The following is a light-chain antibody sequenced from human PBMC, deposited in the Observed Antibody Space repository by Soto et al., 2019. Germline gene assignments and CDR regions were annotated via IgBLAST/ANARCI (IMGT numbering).Light chain of an antibody. J-gene: IGKJ1*01. CDR3: QQYGSSPRT. V-gene: IGKV3-20*01. Sequence: EIVLTQSPGTLSLSPGERATLSCRASQSGSDSYLAWYQQKPGQPPRLLIYGASSRATGIPDRFSGSGSGTDFTLTISRLEPEDFAVNYCQQYGSSPRTFGQGTKVDIK. CDR2: GAS. CDR1: QSGSDSY.